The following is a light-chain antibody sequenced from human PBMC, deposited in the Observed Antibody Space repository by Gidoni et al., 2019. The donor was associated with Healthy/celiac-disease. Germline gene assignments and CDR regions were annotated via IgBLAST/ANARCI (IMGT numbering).Light chain of an antibody. J-gene: IGKJ5*01. CDR2: DAA. Sequence: EIVLTQSPATLSLSPGERATLSCRASPSFSSYLAWYQQKPGQAPRLLIYDAANRATGIPARFSGSGSGTDFTLTISSLEPEDFAVYFCQQRSNWLITFGQGTRLEIK. CDR1: PSFSSY. CDR3: QQRSNWLIT. V-gene: IGKV3-11*01.